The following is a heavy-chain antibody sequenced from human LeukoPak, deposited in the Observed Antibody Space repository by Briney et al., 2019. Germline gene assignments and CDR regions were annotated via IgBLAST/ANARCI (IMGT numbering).Heavy chain of an antibody. Sequence: SETLSLTCTVSGGSISSSSYYWGWIRRPPGKGLEWIGSIYYSGSTYYNPSLKSRVTISVDTSKNQFSLKLSSVTAADTAVYYCARLMVYAIPHWYFDLWGRGTLVTVSS. CDR2: IYYSGST. V-gene: IGHV4-39*01. CDR1: GGSISSSSYY. CDR3: ARLMVYAIPHWYFDL. J-gene: IGHJ2*01. D-gene: IGHD2-8*01.